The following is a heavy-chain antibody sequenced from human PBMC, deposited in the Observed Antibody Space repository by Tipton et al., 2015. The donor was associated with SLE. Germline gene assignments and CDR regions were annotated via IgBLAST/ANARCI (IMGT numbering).Heavy chain of an antibody. D-gene: IGHD3-3*01. V-gene: IGHV4-59*12. Sequence: TLSLTCAVFGGSFSTYYWSWIRQPPGKGLEWIGYIYYSGSTNYNPSLKSRVTISVDTSKNQFSLKLSSVTAADTAVYYCAGRSGPAHMYVWGKGTTVTVSS. CDR3: AGRSGPAHMYV. CDR2: IYYSGST. CDR1: GGSFSTYY. J-gene: IGHJ6*03.